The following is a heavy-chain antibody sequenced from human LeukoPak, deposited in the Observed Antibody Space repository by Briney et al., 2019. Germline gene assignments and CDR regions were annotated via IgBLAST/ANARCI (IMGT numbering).Heavy chain of an antibody. V-gene: IGHV3-23*01. CDR3: ANDKAKRTPDAFDI. J-gene: IGHJ3*02. Sequence: GGSLRLSCAASGFTFSSYAMSWVRQAPGKGLEWVSGISDSGGSTYYTDAVKGRFTISRDNSKNTLYLQMNSLRAEDTAVYYCANDKAKRTPDAFDIWGQGTMVTVSS. CDR1: GFTFSSYA. CDR2: ISDSGGST.